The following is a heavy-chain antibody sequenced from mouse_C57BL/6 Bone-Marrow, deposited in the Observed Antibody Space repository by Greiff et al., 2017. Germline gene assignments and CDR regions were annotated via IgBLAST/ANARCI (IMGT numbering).Heavy chain of an antibody. CDR2: SRNKANDYTT. CDR3: ARGDY. J-gene: IGHJ2*01. V-gene: IGHV7-1*01. CDR1: GFTFSDFY. Sequence: EVHLVESGGGLVQSGRSLRLSCATSGFTFSDFYMEWVRQAPGKGLEWIAASRNKANDYTTEYSASVKGRFIVSRDTSQSILYLQMNALRAEDTAIYYCARGDYWGQGTTLTVSS.